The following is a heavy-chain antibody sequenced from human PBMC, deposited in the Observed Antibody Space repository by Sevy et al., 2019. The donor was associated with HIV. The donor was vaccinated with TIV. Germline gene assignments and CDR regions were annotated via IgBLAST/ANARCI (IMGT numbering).Heavy chain of an antibody. V-gene: IGHV4-39*01. D-gene: IGHD1-7*01. CDR1: GGSISSSSYY. J-gene: IGHJ6*02. CDR3: ARYSKTTFPLYYYYGMDV. Sequence: SETLSLTCTVSGGSISSSSYYWGWIRQPPGKGLEWIGSIYYSGSTYYNPSLKSRVTISVDTSKNQFYLKLSSVTAADTAVYYCARYSKTTFPLYYYYGMDVWGQGTTVTVSS. CDR2: IYYSGST.